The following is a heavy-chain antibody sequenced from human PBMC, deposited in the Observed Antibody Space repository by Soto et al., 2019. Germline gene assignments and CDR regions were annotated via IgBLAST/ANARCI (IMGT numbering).Heavy chain of an antibody. CDR1: GFSLTTSGVG. V-gene: IGHV2-5*02. D-gene: IGHD6-13*01. CDR2: IYWDDDK. CDR3: AHTAAGLSDDALDF. Sequence: QITLEESGPPLVKPTQTLTLTCIFSGFSLTTSGVGVAWIRQPPGKALEWLALIYWDDDKRYSPSLKSRLTVTADTPKNQVVLTMTHMDPVDTATYYCAHTAAGLSDDALDFWGQGTMVTVSS. J-gene: IGHJ3*01.